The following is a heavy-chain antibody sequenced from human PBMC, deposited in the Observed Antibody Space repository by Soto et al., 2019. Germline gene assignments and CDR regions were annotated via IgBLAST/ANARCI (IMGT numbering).Heavy chain of an antibody. Sequence: SGPTLVNPTQTLTLTGTFSGFSLSTSGVGVGWIRQPPGKALEWLALIYWDDDKRYSPSLKSRLTITKDTSKNQVVLTMTNRDPVDTATYYCAHSYSSSWPPGNWFAPWGQGTLVTVSS. CDR2: IYWDDDK. J-gene: IGHJ5*02. V-gene: IGHV2-5*02. CDR3: AHSYSSSWPPGNWFAP. CDR1: GFSLSTSGVG. D-gene: IGHD6-13*01.